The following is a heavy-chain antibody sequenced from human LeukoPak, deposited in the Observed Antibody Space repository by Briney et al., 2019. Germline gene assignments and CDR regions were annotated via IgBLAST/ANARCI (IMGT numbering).Heavy chain of an antibody. Sequence: SETLSLTCTVSGGSISSYYWSWIRQPPGKGLEWIGYIYYSGSTDYNPSLKSRVTISVDTSKNQFSLKLSSVTAADTAVYYCARRVTVTPWDWFDPWGQGTLVTVSS. V-gene: IGHV4-59*08. CDR1: GGSISSYY. D-gene: IGHD4-17*01. CDR3: ARRVTVTPWDWFDP. J-gene: IGHJ5*02. CDR2: IYYSGST.